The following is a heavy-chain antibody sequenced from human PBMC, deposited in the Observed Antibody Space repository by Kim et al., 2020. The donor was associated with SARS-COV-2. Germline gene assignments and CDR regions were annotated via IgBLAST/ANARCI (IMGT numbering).Heavy chain of an antibody. D-gene: IGHD3-3*01. CDR1: GFTFSRYW. J-gene: IGHJ3*02. V-gene: IGHV3-7*03. CDR2: IKEDGSEK. Sequence: GGSLRLSCAASGFTFSRYWLSWVRQAPGKGLEWVANIKEDGSEKHYVDSVKGRFTISRDNSKNSLYLQMNSLRTEDTAVYYCAAPLVFHGFDIWGQGTMVTVSS. CDR3: AAPLVFHGFDI.